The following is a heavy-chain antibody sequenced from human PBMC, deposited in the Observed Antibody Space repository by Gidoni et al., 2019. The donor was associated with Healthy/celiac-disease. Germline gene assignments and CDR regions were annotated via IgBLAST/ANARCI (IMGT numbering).Heavy chain of an antibody. CDR1: GFTFSSYA. D-gene: IGHD3-10*01. V-gene: IGHV3-23*01. Sequence: EVQLLESGGGLVQPGGSLRLSCAASGFTFSSYAMSWVRQAPGKGLEWVSAISGSGGSTYYADSVKGRFTISRDNSKNTLYLQMNSLRAEDTAVYYCAKDHKDRWFGDHLGFHYYYYGMDVWGQGTTVTVSS. J-gene: IGHJ6*02. CDR3: AKDHKDRWFGDHLGFHYYYYGMDV. CDR2: ISGSGGST.